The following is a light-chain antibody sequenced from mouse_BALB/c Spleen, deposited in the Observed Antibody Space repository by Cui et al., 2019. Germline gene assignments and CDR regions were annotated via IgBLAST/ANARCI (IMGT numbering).Light chain of an antibody. V-gene: IGKV5-39*01. CDR2: YAS. CDR1: QSIGDY. Sequence: DIVMTQSPATLSVTPGDRVSLSCRASQSIGDYLHWYQQKSHESPRLLIKYASQSISGIPSRFSGSGSGSDFTLSINSVEPEDVGVYYCQNGHSFPPTFGAGTKLELK. J-gene: IGKJ5*01. CDR3: QNGHSFPPT.